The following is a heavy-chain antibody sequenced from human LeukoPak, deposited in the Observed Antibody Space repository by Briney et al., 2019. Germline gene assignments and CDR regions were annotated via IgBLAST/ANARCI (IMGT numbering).Heavy chain of an antibody. CDR2: INHSGST. D-gene: IGHD3-9*01. CDR1: GGSFSGYY. J-gene: IGHJ4*02. V-gene: IGHV4-34*01. Sequence: SETLSLACAVYGGSFSGYYWSWIRQPPGKGLEWIGEINHSGSTYYNPSLKSRVTISVDRSKNQFSLKLSSVTAADTAVYYCARGYSDYDILTGYYNVGYFDYWGQRTLVTVSS. CDR3: ARGYSDYDILTGYYNVGYFDY.